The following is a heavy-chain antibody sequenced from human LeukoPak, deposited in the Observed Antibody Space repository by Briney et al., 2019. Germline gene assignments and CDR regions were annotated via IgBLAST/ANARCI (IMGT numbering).Heavy chain of an antibody. Sequence: GASVKVSCKVSGYTLTELSMHWVRQAPGKGLEWMGGFDPEEGETIYAQKFQGRVAMTEDTSTDTAYMELSSLRSEDTAVYYCATDLHQREYIVLMVWGQGTLVTVSS. V-gene: IGHV1-24*01. D-gene: IGHD2-8*01. CDR2: FDPEEGET. J-gene: IGHJ4*02. CDR3: ATDLHQREYIVLMV. CDR1: GYTLTELS.